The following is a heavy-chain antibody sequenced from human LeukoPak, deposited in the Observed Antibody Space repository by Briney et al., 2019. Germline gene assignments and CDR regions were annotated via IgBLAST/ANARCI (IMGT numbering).Heavy chain of an antibody. J-gene: IGHJ3*02. CDR1: GFTFSDYY. CDR3: ASTYDRSGYPDAFDI. D-gene: IGHD3-22*01. CDR2: ISSSGRTI. V-gene: IGHV3-11*04. Sequence: PGGSLRLSCAASGFTFSDYYMSWIRQAPGKGLEWVSYISSSGRTIYYADSVKGRFTIYRHNAKNSLYLQMNRLRAEDTALYYCASTYDRSGYPDAFDIWGQGTMVSVSS.